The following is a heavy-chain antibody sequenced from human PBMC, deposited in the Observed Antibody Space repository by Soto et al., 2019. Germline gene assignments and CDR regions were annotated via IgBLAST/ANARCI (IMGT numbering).Heavy chain of an antibody. CDR1: GITFSNFV. CDR2: ISGSGTNT. D-gene: IGHD3-22*01. V-gene: IGHV3-23*01. CDR3: ARWGGFDHYDSSGDHYFDS. Sequence: EAVLQESGGTLIRPGGSRRLSCVASGITFSNFVMSWVRQAPGKGPEWVSSISGSGTNTYYSDSVKGRFTISRDNYRGTLSLDITSWGGEEAAVYWWARWGGFDHYDSSGDHYFDSWGQGTLVTVSS. J-gene: IGHJ4*02.